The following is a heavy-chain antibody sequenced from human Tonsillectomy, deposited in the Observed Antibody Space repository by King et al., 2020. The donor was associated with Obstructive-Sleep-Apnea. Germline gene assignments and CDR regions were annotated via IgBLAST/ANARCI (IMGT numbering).Heavy chain of an antibody. CDR1: GFTFSRYG. CDR2: IRYDGSYK. CDR3: AKYEYQIP. Sequence: VQLVESGGGVVQPGRSLRHSCAASGFTFSRYGMHWVRQAPGKGLEWVAFIRYDGSYKNYADSVKGRFTISRDNSKNTLYLEMNSLRAEDTAVYYCAKYEYQIPWGQGTLVTVSS. D-gene: IGHD6-6*01. J-gene: IGHJ5*02. V-gene: IGHV3-30*02.